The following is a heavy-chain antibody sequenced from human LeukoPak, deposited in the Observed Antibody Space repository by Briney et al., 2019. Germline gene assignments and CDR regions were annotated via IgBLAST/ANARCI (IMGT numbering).Heavy chain of an antibody. Sequence: SETLSLTCTVSGGSISSYYWGWIRQPPGKGPEWIGYIYYSGSTNYNPSLKSRVTISVDTSKNQFSLKLSSVTAADTAVYYCARMSRDTAMVPHYFDYWGQGTLVTVSS. CDR3: ARMSRDTAMVPHYFDY. CDR2: IYYSGST. D-gene: IGHD5-18*01. J-gene: IGHJ4*02. CDR1: GGSISSYY. V-gene: IGHV4-59*01.